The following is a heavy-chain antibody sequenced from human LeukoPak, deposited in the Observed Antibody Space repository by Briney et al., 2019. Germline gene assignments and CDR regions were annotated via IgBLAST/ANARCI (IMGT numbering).Heavy chain of an antibody. Sequence: GGSLRLSCAASGFTFSSYGMNWVRQAPGKGLEWVSYISSSGSTIYYADSVKGRFTISRDNAKNSLYLQMNSLRAEDTAVYYCARDRGSGWYVDYWGQGTLVTVSS. CDR3: ARDRGSGWYVDY. D-gene: IGHD6-19*01. CDR2: ISSSGSTI. V-gene: IGHV3-48*03. J-gene: IGHJ4*02. CDR1: GFTFSSYG.